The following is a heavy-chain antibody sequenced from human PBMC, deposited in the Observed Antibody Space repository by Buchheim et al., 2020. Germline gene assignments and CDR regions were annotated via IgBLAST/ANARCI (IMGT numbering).Heavy chain of an antibody. Sequence: QEQLVESGGGVVRPGRSLRLSCAASRFTFTNYDMHWVRQAPGKGLDWVAVVWFDGSNKYYADSVKGRFTISRDNSKSPLYLQMSSLRAEDTAVYYCARACYDFWSGLQRSYYYGLDVWGQGTT. CDR1: RFTFTNYD. CDR2: VWFDGSNK. D-gene: IGHD3-3*01. V-gene: IGHV3-33*01. J-gene: IGHJ6*02. CDR3: ARACYDFWSGLQRSYYYGLDV.